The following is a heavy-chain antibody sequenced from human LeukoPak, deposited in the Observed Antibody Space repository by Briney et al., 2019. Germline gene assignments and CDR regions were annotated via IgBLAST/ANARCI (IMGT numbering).Heavy chain of an antibody. J-gene: IGHJ4*02. Sequence: GGSLRLSCAASGFTFSTYWMSWVRQAPGKGLEWVANIRQDGSEKFYVDSVKGRFTISRDNAKNSLYLQMNSLRAEDTAVYYCARDRHGWYSSGWYLGYWGQGTLVTVSS. D-gene: IGHD6-13*01. CDR2: IRQDGSEK. CDR3: ARDRHGWYSSGWYLGY. V-gene: IGHV3-7*03. CDR1: GFTFSTYW.